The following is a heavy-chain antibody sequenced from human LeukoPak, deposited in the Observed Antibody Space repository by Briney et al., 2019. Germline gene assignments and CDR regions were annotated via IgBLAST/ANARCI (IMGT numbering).Heavy chain of an antibody. D-gene: IGHD1/OR15-1a*01. Sequence: PGGSLRLSCAASGFTFSSYSMNWVRQAPGKGLEWVSSISSSSSYIYYADSVKGRFTISRDNAKNSLYLQMNSLRAEDTAVYYCARQIIIHVPPTTWLRYMDVWGKGTTVTVSS. J-gene: IGHJ6*03. CDR3: ARQIIIHVPPTTWLRYMDV. CDR2: ISSSSSYI. V-gene: IGHV3-21*01. CDR1: GFTFSSYS.